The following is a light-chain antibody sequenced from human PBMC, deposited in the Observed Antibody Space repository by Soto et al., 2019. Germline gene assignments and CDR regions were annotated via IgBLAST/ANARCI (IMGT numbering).Light chain of an antibody. CDR3: QQHSNWPLT. V-gene: IGKV3-11*01. CDR1: QTVRNN. Sequence: EIVLTHSPDTVSLSPRARATXSCRASQTVRNNLAWYQQRPGQAPRLLIYDASSRATRIPARFSGSGSGTDFTLTISSLEPEDFAVYYCQQHSNWPLTFGGGTNLDIK. CDR2: DAS. J-gene: IGKJ4*01.